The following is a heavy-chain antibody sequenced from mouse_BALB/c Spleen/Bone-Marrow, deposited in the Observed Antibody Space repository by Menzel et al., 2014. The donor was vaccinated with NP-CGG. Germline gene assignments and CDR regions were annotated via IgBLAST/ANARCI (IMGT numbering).Heavy chain of an antibody. J-gene: IGHJ3*01. Sequence: EVMLVESGAELVKPGASVKLSCTASGFNIKDTYMHWVKQRPEQGLEWIGRIDPANGNTKYDPKFQGKATITADTSSNPAYLQLSSLTSEDTAVYYCARWGITTGFAYWGQGTLVTVSA. CDR2: IDPANGNT. V-gene: IGHV14-3*02. CDR1: GFNIKDTY. D-gene: IGHD2-4*01. CDR3: ARWGITTGFAY.